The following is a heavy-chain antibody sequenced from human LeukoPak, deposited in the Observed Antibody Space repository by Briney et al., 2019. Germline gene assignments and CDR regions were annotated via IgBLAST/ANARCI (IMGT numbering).Heavy chain of an antibody. D-gene: IGHD3-3*01. J-gene: IGHJ5*02. Sequence: SETLSLTCTVSGGSISSSNYYWGWIRQPPGKGLEWIGSIYHSGSTYYNPSLKSRVTISVDTSKNQFSLKLSSVTAADTAVYYCARVQYYDFWSGYYPRDWFDPWGQGTLVTVSS. CDR1: GGSISSSNYY. CDR3: ARVQYYDFWSGYYPRDWFDP. V-gene: IGHV4-39*07. CDR2: IYHSGST.